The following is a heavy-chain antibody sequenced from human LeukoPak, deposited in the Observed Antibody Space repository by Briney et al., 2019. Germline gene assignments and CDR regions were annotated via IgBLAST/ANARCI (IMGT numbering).Heavy chain of an antibody. Sequence: GGSLRLSCAASGFTFRSFAMTWVRQAPGKGLEWVASITGDHGPTYNTDSVKDRFTISRDNSQNTLYLQMDSLRAEDTAVYYCTKDPNGDYVGAFDPWGQGTLVTVSS. J-gene: IGHJ5*02. CDR2: ITGDHGPT. CDR1: GFTFRSFA. D-gene: IGHD4-17*01. V-gene: IGHV3-23*01. CDR3: TKDPNGDYVGAFDP.